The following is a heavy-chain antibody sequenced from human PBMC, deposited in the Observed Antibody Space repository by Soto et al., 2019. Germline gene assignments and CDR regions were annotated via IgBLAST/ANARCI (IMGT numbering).Heavy chain of an antibody. CDR2: IYYSGRT. CDR1: GGSIRDYF. CDR3: ARVGGDDFGDSGGFDY. D-gene: IGHD4-17*01. J-gene: IGHJ4*02. V-gene: IGHV4-59*01. Sequence: PSETLSLTCTVSGGSIRDYFWTWIRQPPGKGLEWIGYIYYSGRTNYNPSLKSRVSISVDTSKNHFSLQLRSVTAADTAVYYCARVGGDDFGDSGGFDYWGQGTLVIVSS.